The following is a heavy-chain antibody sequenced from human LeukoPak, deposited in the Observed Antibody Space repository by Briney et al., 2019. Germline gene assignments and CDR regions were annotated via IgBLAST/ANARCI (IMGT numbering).Heavy chain of an antibody. Sequence: PGGSLRPSCAPSGFPVSSNYMGWVRQAPGKGLEWVSVIYSGVSTYYADSVKGRFTISRDNSKNTLYLQMNSLRAEDTAVYYCARDQRRGSSWYVDHYYYYGMDVWGQGTTVTVSS. V-gene: IGHV3-66*01. CDR3: ARDQRRGSSWYVDHYYYYGMDV. CDR2: IYSGVST. J-gene: IGHJ6*02. D-gene: IGHD6-13*01. CDR1: GFPVSSNY.